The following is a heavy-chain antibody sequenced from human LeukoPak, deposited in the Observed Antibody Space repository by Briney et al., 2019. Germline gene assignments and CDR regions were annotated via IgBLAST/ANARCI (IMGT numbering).Heavy chain of an antibody. CDR2: IYYSGST. J-gene: IGHJ4*02. Sequence: PSETLSLTCTVSGGSISSYYWSWIRQPPGKGLEWIGYIYYSGSTKYNPSLKSRVTISVDTSKNQFSMKLRSVTAADTAVYYCARGARAGYNLEPFDYWGQGTLVTVSS. V-gene: IGHV4-59*08. D-gene: IGHD5-24*01. CDR3: ARGARAGYNLEPFDY. CDR1: GGSISSYY.